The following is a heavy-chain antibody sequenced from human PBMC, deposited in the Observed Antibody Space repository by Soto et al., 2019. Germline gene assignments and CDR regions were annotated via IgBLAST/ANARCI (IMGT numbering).Heavy chain of an antibody. CDR2: ISYDGSNK. J-gene: IGHJ6*02. D-gene: IGHD4-17*01. Sequence: GGSLRLSCAASGFTFSDFYMSRISQAPGKGLEWVAVISYDGSNKYYADSVKGRFTISRGNSKNTLYLQMNSLRAEDTAVYYCAKDLGSVTTYTAQYYYYGMDVWGQGTTVTVS. V-gene: IGHV3-30*04. CDR3: AKDLGSVTTYTAQYYYYGMDV. CDR1: GFTFSDFY.